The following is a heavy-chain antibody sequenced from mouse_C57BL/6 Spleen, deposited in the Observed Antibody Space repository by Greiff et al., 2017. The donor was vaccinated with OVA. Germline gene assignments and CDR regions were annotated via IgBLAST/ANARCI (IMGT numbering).Heavy chain of an antibody. Sequence: VQLKESGAELVRPGASVKLSCTASGFNIKDDYMHWVKQRPEQGLEWIGWIDPENGDTEYASKFQGKATITADTSSNTAYLQLSSLTSEDTAVYYCTTPYSNYLFAYWGQGTLVTVSA. V-gene: IGHV14-4*01. CDR2: IDPENGDT. D-gene: IGHD2-5*01. CDR1: GFNIKDDY. J-gene: IGHJ3*01. CDR3: TTPYSNYLFAY.